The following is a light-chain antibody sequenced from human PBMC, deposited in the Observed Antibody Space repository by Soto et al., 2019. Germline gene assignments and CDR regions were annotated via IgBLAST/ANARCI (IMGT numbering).Light chain of an antibody. CDR3: SAWDGALAAYV. J-gene: IGLJ1*01. Sequence: QSALTQSPSASGAPGQTIIISCSGSSSNIGTNAVYWYQQLPGSAPTLLVNSNAQRPSGVPHRFSGSRSGTSASLAVSGLRSEDEADYYCSAWDGALAAYVFGTGTKVTVL. CDR2: SNA. CDR1: SSNIGTNA. V-gene: IGLV1-47*02.